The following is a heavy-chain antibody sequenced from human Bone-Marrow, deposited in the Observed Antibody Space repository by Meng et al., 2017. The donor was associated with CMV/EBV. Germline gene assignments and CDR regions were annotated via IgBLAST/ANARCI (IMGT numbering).Heavy chain of an antibody. CDR1: GFTFDDYG. Sequence: GESLKISCAASGFTFDDYGMSWVRQAPGKGLEWVSVIYSGGSTYYADSVKGRFTISRDNSKNTLYLQMNSLRAADTAVYYCARASPSVSVFDIWGQGTMVTVSS. CDR2: IYSGGST. CDR3: ARASPSVSVFDI. J-gene: IGHJ3*02. D-gene: IGHD5/OR15-5a*01. V-gene: IGHV3-53*01.